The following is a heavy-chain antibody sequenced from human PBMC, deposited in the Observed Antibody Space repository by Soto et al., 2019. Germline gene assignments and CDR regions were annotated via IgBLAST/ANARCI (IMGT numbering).Heavy chain of an antibody. CDR1: GFAVSSNY. D-gene: IGHD1-7*01. CDR2: IHSGGDT. J-gene: IGHJ6*02. V-gene: IGHV3-66*01. Sequence: EVQLVESGGDLVQPGGSLRLSCAASGFAVSSNYMTWVRQAPGKGLEWVSVIHSGGDTHYADSVRGRFTISRDNSKNTLYLQMNGLRAEDTAVYYCARSRTGTTYGGMDVWGQGTTVTVSS. CDR3: ARSRTGTTYGGMDV.